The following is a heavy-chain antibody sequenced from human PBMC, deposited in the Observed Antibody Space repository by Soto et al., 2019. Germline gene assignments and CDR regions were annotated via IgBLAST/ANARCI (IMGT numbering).Heavy chain of an antibody. CDR2: ISGRGDNT. CDR3: AKGPVIVVVPAAIYFDY. V-gene: IGHV3-23*01. CDR1: GFTFRNYA. D-gene: IGHD2-2*01. J-gene: IGHJ4*02. Sequence: SLRLSCAPSGFTFRNYAMNWVRQAPGKGLEWVSTISGRGDNTFYADSVKGRFTISRDNSKNTLSLQMNSLRAEDTAVYYCAKGPVIVVVPAAIYFDYWGQGALVTVSS.